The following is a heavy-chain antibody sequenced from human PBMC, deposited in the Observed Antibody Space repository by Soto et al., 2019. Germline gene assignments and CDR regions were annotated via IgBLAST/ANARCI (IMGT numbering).Heavy chain of an antibody. J-gene: IGHJ5*02. D-gene: IGHD1-26*01. CDR1: GGSISSGGYH. CDR2: IYYSGST. CDR3: ARDRGGSYYWFDP. V-gene: IGHV4-31*03. Sequence: LSLTCTVSGGSISSGGYHWSWIRQHPGKGLEWIGYIYYSGSTYYNPSLKSRVTISVDTSKNQFSLKLSSVTAADTAVYYCARDRGGSYYWFDPWGQGTLVTVSS.